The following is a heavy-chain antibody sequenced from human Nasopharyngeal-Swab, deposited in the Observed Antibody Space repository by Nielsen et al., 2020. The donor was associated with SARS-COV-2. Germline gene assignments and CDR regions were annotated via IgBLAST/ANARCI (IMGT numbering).Heavy chain of an antibody. J-gene: IGHJ6*02. CDR3: ARQYYYGSGSYFNYYYGMDV. D-gene: IGHD3-10*01. V-gene: IGHV5-51*01. CDR2: IYPGDSDT. CDR1: GYSFTSYW. Sequence: GESLKISCKGSGYSFTSYWIGWVRQMPGKGLEWRGIIYPGDSDTRYSPSFQGQVTISADKSISTAYLQWSSLKASDTAMYYCARQYYYGSGSYFNYYYGMDVWGQGTTVTVSS.